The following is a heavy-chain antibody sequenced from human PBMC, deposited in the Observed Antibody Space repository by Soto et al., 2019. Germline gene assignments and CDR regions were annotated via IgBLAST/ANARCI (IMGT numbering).Heavy chain of an antibody. CDR1: GFTFTSYW. CDR3: ASQDYGSGPLIDP. V-gene: IGHV3-7*03. J-gene: IGHJ5*02. CDR2: IKQDGSEK. Sequence: EVQLVESGGGLVQPWGSLRLSCAASGFTFTSYWMTWVRQAPGKGLEWVANIKQDGSEKYYVDSVKGRFTISRDNAKNSLFLQMNSLRAEDTAVYYCASQDYGSGPLIDPWGQGTLVTVSS. D-gene: IGHD3-10*01.